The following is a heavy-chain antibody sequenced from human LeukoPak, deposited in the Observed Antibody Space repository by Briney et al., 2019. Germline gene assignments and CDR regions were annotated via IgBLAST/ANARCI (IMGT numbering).Heavy chain of an antibody. V-gene: IGHV3-20*04. Sequence: GGSLRLSCAASGFTFDDYGMSWVRQAPGKGLEWVSGINWNGGSTGYADSVKGRFTISRDNAKNSLYLQMNSLRAEDTAVYYCARRIAVAGGVNYYHYYMDVWGKGTTVTVSS. CDR2: INWNGGST. CDR1: GFTFDDYG. J-gene: IGHJ6*03. D-gene: IGHD6-19*01. CDR3: ARRIAVAGGVNYYHYYMDV.